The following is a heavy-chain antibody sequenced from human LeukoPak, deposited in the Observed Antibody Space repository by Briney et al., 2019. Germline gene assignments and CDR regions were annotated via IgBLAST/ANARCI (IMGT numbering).Heavy chain of an antibody. J-gene: IGHJ5*02. CDR1: GYTFTGYY. V-gene: IGHV1-2*02. Sequence: ASVKVSCKASGYTFTGYYMHWVRQAPGQGLEWMGWINPNSGGTNYAQKFQGRVTMTRDTSISTAYMELRSLRSDDTAVYYCARIYDILTGYYKRDNWFDPWGQGTLVTVSS. D-gene: IGHD3-9*01. CDR2: INPNSGGT. CDR3: ARIYDILTGYYKRDNWFDP.